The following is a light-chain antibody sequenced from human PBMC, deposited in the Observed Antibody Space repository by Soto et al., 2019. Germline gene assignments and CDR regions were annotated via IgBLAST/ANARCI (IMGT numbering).Light chain of an antibody. CDR3: AAWDASLNGVV. CDR2: GNN. J-gene: IGLJ2*01. CDR1: SSNIGSQP. Sequence: QSVLTQPPSASGTPGQRVTISCSGSSSNIGSQPVNWYQQVPGTAPKLLIYGNNHRPSGVPDRLSVSKSGTSASLAISGLQSEDEADYYCAAWDASLNGVVFGGGTKLTVL. V-gene: IGLV1-44*01.